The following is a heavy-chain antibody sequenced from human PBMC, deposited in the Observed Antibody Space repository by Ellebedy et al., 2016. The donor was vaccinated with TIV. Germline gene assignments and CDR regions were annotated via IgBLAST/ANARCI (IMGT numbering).Heavy chain of an antibody. Sequence: GESLKISCAASGFIFSRYAMRWVRQDPGKGLEWVSGISGRGTSTFYADSVKGRFTISRDNSKNTRYLQMNSLRAEDTAVYYCAKGMDSFDYWGQGTLFTVSS. D-gene: IGHD5-24*01. CDR2: ISGRGTST. J-gene: IGHJ4*02. CDR1: GFIFSRYA. V-gene: IGHV3-23*01. CDR3: AKGMDSFDY.